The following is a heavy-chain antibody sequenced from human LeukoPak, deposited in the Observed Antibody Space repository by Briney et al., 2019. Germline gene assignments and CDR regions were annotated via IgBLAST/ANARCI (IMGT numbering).Heavy chain of an antibody. CDR1: GYTFTNYT. CDR3: ARPKLRWSAYYYMDV. Sequence: ASVKVSCKASGYTFTNYTMNWVRQAPGQGLEWMGWINTNTGNPTYAQGFTGRFVFSLDTSVSTAYLQISSLKAEDTAVYYCARPKLRWSAYYYMDVWGKGTTVTVSS. J-gene: IGHJ6*03. D-gene: IGHD4-23*01. V-gene: IGHV7-4-1*02. CDR2: INTNTGNP.